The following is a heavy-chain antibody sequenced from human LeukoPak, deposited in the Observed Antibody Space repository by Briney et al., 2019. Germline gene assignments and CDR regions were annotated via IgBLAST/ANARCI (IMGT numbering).Heavy chain of an antibody. CDR2: INSGNGNT. Sequence: GGSLRLSCAASGFTFSSYAMTWVRQAPGKGLEWVSTINSGNGNTYYADSVKGQFTISRDNSKNTLYLQMNSLRAEDTAVYYCAKGTPVSSSWYAVWYFDLWGRGTLVTVSS. J-gene: IGHJ2*01. V-gene: IGHV3-23*01. CDR1: GFTFSSYA. D-gene: IGHD6-13*01. CDR3: AKGTPVSSSWYAVWYFDL.